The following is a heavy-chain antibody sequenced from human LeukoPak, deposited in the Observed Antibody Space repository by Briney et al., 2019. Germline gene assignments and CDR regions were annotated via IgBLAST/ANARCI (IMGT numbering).Heavy chain of an antibody. CDR1: GFTFSSYG. J-gene: IGHJ5*02. V-gene: IGHV3-30*02. CDR3: ARDLGQYYDTSDNWFDP. CDR2: IRFDGSHK. Sequence: QAGGSLRLSCAASGFTFSSYGMHWVRQAPGKGLEWVASIRFDGSHKSYADSVKGRFTISRDYSKNTLYLQMNSLRAEDTAVYYCARDLGQYYDTSDNWFDPWGQGTLVTVSS. D-gene: IGHD3-22*01.